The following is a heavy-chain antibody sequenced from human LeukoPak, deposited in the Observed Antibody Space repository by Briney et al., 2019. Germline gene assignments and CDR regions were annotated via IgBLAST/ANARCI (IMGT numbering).Heavy chain of an antibody. CDR2: ISSSSSTI. D-gene: IGHD2-2*02. Sequence: GSLRRSWSASGFTFSSDSMNWVRKAPGKGLEWVSYISSSSSTIYYADSVKGRFTISRDNAKNSLYLQMNSLRAEDTAVYYCARGPSFLGYCSSTSCYTGYWGQGTLVTVSS. V-gene: IGHV3-48*04. J-gene: IGHJ4*02. CDR1: GFTFSSDS. CDR3: ARGPSFLGYCSSTSCYTGY.